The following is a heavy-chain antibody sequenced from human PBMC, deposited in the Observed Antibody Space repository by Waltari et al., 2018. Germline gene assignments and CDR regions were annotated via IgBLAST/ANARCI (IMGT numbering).Heavy chain of an antibody. Sequence: EVQLVESGGGLVQPGGSLRLSCEASGFKFRSYQMKWVRQAPGKGLEWVASISTSGGDVYYADSVMGRFTISRDNAKNSLYLQMNSLRGEDTAVYYCARIPHYDFWSGGLWGQGTLVTVSS. CDR1: GFKFRSYQ. J-gene: IGHJ4*02. D-gene: IGHD3-3*01. V-gene: IGHV3-48*03. CDR3: ARIPHYDFWSGGL. CDR2: ISTSGGDV.